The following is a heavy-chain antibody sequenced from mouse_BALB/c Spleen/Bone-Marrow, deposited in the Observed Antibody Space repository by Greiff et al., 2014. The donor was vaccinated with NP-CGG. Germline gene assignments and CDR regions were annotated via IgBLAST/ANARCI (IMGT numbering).Heavy chain of an antibody. CDR3: ARDPVYDNYDAMDY. D-gene: IGHD2-3*01. Sequence: VMLVESGPGLVAPSQSLSITCTVSGFSLTSYGVHWVRQPPGKGLEWLVVIWAGGSTNYNSALVSRLSISKDNSKSQVFLKMNSLQTDDTAMYYCARDPVYDNYDAMDYWGQGTSVTVSS. CDR2: IWAGGST. CDR1: GFSLTSYG. J-gene: IGHJ4*01. V-gene: IGHV2-9*02.